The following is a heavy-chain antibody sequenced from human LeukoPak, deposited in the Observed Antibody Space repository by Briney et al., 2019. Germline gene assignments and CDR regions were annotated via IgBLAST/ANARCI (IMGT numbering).Heavy chain of an antibody. CDR3: ARDVGIAAAGTGTDAFDI. J-gene: IGHJ3*02. D-gene: IGHD6-13*01. V-gene: IGHV3-11*04. Sequence: GGSLRLSCAASGFTFSDYYMSWIRQAPGKGLEWVSYISSSGSTIYYADSVKGRFTISRDNAKNSLYLQMNSLRAEDTAVYYCARDVGIAAAGTGTDAFDIWGQGTMVTVSS. CDR2: ISSSGSTI. CDR1: GFTFSDYY.